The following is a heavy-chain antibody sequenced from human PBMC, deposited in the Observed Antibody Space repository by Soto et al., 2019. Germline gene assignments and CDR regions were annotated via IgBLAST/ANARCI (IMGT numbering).Heavy chain of an antibody. CDR1: GGSISSYY. V-gene: IGHV4-59*01. D-gene: IGHD1-1*01. CDR2: IYYSGST. Sequence: SETLSLTCTVSGGSISSYYWSWIRQPPGKGLEWIGYIYYSGSTNYNPSLKSRVTISVDTSKNQFSLKLSSVTAADTAVYYCARVGLQLGAYYYYYYGMDVWGQGTTVTVSS. CDR3: ARVGLQLGAYYYYYYGMDV. J-gene: IGHJ6*02.